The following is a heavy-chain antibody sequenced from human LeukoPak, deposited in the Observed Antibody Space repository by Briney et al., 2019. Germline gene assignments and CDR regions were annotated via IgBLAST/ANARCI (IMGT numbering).Heavy chain of an antibody. CDR1: GYSISSGDY. D-gene: IGHD1-14*01. CDR3: VRNRTRDHGPFDY. J-gene: IGHJ4*02. V-gene: IGHV4-38-2*01. CDR2: IYHSGSA. Sequence: SETLSLTCAVSGYSISSGDYWGWIRQPPGKGLEWIGTIYHSGSAYYNPSLKSRVTMSVDTSKNQFSLELSSVTAADTAVYYCVRNRTRDHGPFDYWGQGTLVTVSS.